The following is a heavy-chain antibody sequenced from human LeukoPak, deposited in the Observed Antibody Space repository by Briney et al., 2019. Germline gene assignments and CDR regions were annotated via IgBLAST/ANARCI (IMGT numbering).Heavy chain of an antibody. V-gene: IGHV4-4*02. CDR1: GASIGSPNW. D-gene: IGHD3-22*01. Sequence: SETLSLTCAVSGASIGSPNWWTWVRQPPGKGPEWVGEIYDSGSTNYNPSLRSRVTISLDTSNNQVSLELRAVTAADTAVYFCARLRYENRVYYYFDFWGQGTLVTVSS. CDR2: IYDSGST. J-gene: IGHJ4*02. CDR3: ARLRYENRVYYYFDF.